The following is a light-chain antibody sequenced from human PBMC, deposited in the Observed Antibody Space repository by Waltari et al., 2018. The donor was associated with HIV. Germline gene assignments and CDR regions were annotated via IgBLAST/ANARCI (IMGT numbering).Light chain of an antibody. CDR3: QQCHDWPIT. Sequence: EIVMTQSPATLSVSPGERATLSCRASQSGSTNLAWYQQKPGQAPRLLIYGASTRATGIPARFRGSGSGTEFTLTISSLQSEDFAIYYCQQCHDWPITFGQGTRL. V-gene: IGKV3-15*01. J-gene: IGKJ5*01. CDR1: QSGSTN. CDR2: GAS.